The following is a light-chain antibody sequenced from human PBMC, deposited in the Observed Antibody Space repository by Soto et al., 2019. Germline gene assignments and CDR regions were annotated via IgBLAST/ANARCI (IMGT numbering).Light chain of an antibody. CDR2: GVT. CDR3: SSYSSSYTWV. J-gene: IGLJ3*02. V-gene: IGLV2-14*01. CDR1: SSDIGSQNF. Sequence: QSALTQPASVSGCPGQSITISCTGTSSDIGSQNFVSWHQQRPGKSPKFIIYGVTNRPSGVSNRFSGSKSGNTASLTISGLQADDEADYYCSSYSSSYTWVFGGGTKLTVL.